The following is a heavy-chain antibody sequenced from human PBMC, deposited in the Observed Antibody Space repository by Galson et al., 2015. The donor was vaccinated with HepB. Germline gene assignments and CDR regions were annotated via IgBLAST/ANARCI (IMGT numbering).Heavy chain of an antibody. Sequence: SVKVSCKASGGTFSNYAISWVRQAPGQGLEWMGGIIPIFGTANYAQKFQGRVMITADESTSTAYMELGSLRSEDTAVYYCASSVEAAISASGGMDVWGQGTTVTVSS. J-gene: IGHJ6*02. CDR2: IIPIFGTA. CDR3: ASSVEAAISASGGMDV. V-gene: IGHV1-69*13. D-gene: IGHD2-2*02. CDR1: GGTFSNYA.